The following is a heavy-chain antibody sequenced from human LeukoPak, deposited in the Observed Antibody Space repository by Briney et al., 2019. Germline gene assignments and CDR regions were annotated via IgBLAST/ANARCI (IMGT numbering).Heavy chain of an antibody. CDR2: IYYSGST. V-gene: IGHV4-39*01. D-gene: IGHD4-23*01. CDR1: GGSISSDSYY. Sequence: PSETLSLTCTVSGGSISSDSYYWAWIRQPPGKGLEWIGSIYYSGSTYYNPSLKSRVTISVDTSKNQLSLKLSSVTAADTALYYCARGDIGNSPFDYWGQATLVTVSS. J-gene: IGHJ4*02. CDR3: ARGDIGNSPFDY.